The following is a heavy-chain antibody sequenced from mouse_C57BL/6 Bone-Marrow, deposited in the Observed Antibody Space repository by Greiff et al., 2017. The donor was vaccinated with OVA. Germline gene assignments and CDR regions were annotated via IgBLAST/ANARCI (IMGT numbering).Heavy chain of an antibody. V-gene: IGHV7-1*01. CDR1: GFTFSDFY. CDR2: SRNKANDYTT. CDR3: ARDNLLTEPFAY. D-gene: IGHD4-1*01. Sequence: EVKLVESGGGLVQSGRSLRLSCATSGFTFSDFYMEWVRQAPGKGLEWIAASRNKANDYTTEYSASVKGRFILSRDTSQSILYLQMNALRAEDTAIYYCARDNLLTEPFAYWGQGTLVTVSA. J-gene: IGHJ3*01.